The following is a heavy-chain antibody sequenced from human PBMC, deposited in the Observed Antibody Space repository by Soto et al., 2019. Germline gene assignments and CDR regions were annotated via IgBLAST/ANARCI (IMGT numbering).Heavy chain of an antibody. CDR1: GGSISSYY. Sequence: SETLSLTCTVSGGSISSYYWSWIRQPPGKGLEWIGYIYYSGSTNYNPSLKSRVTISVDTSKNQFSLKLSSVTAADTAVYYCARDRGYSYGYYYYGMDVWGQGTTVTVSS. CDR2: IYYSGST. CDR3: ARDRGYSYGYYYYGMDV. V-gene: IGHV4-59*01. D-gene: IGHD5-18*01. J-gene: IGHJ6*02.